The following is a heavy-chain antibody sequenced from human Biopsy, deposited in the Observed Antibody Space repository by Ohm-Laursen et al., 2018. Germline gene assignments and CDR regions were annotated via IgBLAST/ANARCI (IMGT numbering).Heavy chain of an antibody. CDR2: IYYSVMT. D-gene: IGHD4-11*01. Sequence: GTLSLTCTVSGDSVTKYYWSWIRQPPGKGLEWIGHIYYSVMTNYNPSLQSRVSISVDTSRNQVSLALSSVTAADTAVYYCARDSGILNYGNFKYYHYYGMDVWGQGTKVTVSS. CDR1: GDSVTKYY. J-gene: IGHJ6*02. CDR3: ARDSGILNYGNFKYYHYYGMDV. V-gene: IGHV4-59*02.